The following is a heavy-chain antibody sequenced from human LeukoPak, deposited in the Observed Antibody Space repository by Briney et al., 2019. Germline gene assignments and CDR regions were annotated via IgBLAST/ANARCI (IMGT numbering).Heavy chain of an antibody. V-gene: IGHV3-23*01. D-gene: IGHD3-22*01. Sequence: GGSLRLSCAASGFTFSTYGMSWVRQAPGKGLEWVSAISGSGGGTYSADSVKGRFTISRDNSKNTLFLQMDSLRAEDTAVYYCAKDETYYYDSSGYSDYWGQGTLVTVSS. J-gene: IGHJ4*02. CDR3: AKDETYYYDSSGYSDY. CDR2: ISGSGGGT. CDR1: GFTFSTYG.